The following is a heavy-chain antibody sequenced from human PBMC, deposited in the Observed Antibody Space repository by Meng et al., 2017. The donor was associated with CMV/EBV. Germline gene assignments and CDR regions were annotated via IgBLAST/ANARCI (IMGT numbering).Heavy chain of an antibody. CDR1: GGSISSSSYY. V-gene: IGHV4-39*07. CDR2: IYYSGST. D-gene: IGHD6-19*01. Sequence: LQLQESGPGLVKPSETLSPTCTVSGGSISSSSYYWGWIRQPPGKGLEWIGSIYYSGSTYYNPSLKSRVTISVDTSKNQFSLKLSSVTAADTAVYYCARDSAVAGVVNYWGQGTLVTVSS. J-gene: IGHJ4*02. CDR3: ARDSAVAGVVNY.